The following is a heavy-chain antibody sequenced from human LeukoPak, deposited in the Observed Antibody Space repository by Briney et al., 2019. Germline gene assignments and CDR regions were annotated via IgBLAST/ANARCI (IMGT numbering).Heavy chain of an antibody. J-gene: IGHJ4*02. D-gene: IGHD5-12*01. CDR3: TKVPTYSGYEYPPYYFDY. Sequence: GGSLRLSCAASGFTFNKYAMTWVRQAPGKGLVWVAVISASGDNTDYADSVKGRVTISRDNSKNTLFLQMNSLRAEDTAVYYCTKVPTYSGYEYPPYYFDYWGQGTLVTVSS. V-gene: IGHV3-23*01. CDR1: GFTFNKYA. CDR2: ISASGDNT.